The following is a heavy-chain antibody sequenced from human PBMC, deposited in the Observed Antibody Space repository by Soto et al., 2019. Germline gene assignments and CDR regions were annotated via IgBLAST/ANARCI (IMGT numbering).Heavy chain of an antibody. CDR1: GGSISTGGYY. V-gene: IGHV4-31*03. Sequence: KTSETLSLTCTVSGGSISTGGYYWTWIRQYPGKGLEWLGYIDDSGYTFYNPSLQSRLTLSMATSKNQFSLKLSSATAADTAVYFCARKQAGFFYGIDYWGQGTLVTVSS. CDR3: ARKQAGFFYGIDY. D-gene: IGHD3-3*01. J-gene: IGHJ4*02. CDR2: IDDSGYT.